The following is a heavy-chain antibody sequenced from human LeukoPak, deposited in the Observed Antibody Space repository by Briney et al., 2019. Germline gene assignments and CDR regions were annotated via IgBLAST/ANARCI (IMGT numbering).Heavy chain of an antibody. D-gene: IGHD6-19*01. V-gene: IGHV3-53*01. CDR2: IYSGGST. J-gene: IGHJ6*03. CDR3: ARVLGYSSGWYPAPTYYYYYYMDV. Sequence: GGSLRLSCAASGFTVSSNYMSWVRQAPGKGLEWVSVIYSGGSTYYADSVKGRFTISRDNSKNTLYLQMNSLRAEDTAVYYCARVLGYSSGWYPAPTYYYYYYMDVWGKGTTVTVSS. CDR1: GFTVSSNY.